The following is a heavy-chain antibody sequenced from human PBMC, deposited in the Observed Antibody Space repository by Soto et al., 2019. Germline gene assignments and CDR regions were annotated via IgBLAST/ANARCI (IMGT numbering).Heavy chain of an antibody. CDR1: GGSISSSSYY. D-gene: IGHD3-3*01. J-gene: IGHJ4*02. CDR3: ARRNYDFWSGYQLDY. V-gene: IGHV4-39*01. Sequence: SETLSLTCTVSGGSISSSSYYWGWIRQPPGKGLEWIGSIYYSGSTYYNPSLKSRVTISVDTSKNQFSLKLSSVTAADTAVYYCARRNYDFWSGYQLDYWGQGTLVTVSS. CDR2: IYYSGST.